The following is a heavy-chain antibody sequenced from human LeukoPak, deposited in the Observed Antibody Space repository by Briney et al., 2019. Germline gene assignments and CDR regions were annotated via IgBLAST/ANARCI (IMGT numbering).Heavy chain of an antibody. CDR1: GFTFSSYG. J-gene: IGHJ4*02. V-gene: IGHV3-30*03. Sequence: PGGSLRLSCAASGFTFSSYGMHWVRQAPGKGLEWVAVISYDGSNKYYADSVKGRFTISRDNAKNSLYLQMNSLRDEDTAVYYCARVQGVSRDYWGQGTLVTVSS. CDR3: ARVQGVSRDY. D-gene: IGHD2-8*01. CDR2: ISYDGSNK.